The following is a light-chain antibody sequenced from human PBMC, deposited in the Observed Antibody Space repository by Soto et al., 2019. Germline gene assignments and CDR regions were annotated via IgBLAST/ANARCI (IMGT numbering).Light chain of an antibody. CDR3: GADHGSGSNFVVI. Sequence: QLVLTQPPSASASLGASVTLTCTLSSGYSNYEVDWYQQRPGKGPRFVMRVGTGGIVGSKGDDIPDRFSVLGSGLNRYLTIKNIQEEDESDYHCGADHGSGSNFVVIFGGGTKLTVL. V-gene: IGLV9-49*03. CDR2: VGTGGIVG. CDR1: SGYSNYE. J-gene: IGLJ2*01.